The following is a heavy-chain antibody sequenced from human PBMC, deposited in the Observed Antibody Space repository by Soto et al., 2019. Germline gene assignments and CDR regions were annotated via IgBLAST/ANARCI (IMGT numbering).Heavy chain of an antibody. CDR1: GYTFTSYY. CDR2: INPSGGST. D-gene: IGHD2-2*01. J-gene: IGHJ5*02. Sequence: GASVKVSCKASGYTFTSYYMHWVRQAPGQGLEWMGKINPSGGSTSYAQKFQGRVTMTRDTSTSTVYMELSSLGSEDTAVYYCARALLPAAMSRNWFDPWGQGTLVTVSS. V-gene: IGHV1-46*03. CDR3: ARALLPAAMSRNWFDP.